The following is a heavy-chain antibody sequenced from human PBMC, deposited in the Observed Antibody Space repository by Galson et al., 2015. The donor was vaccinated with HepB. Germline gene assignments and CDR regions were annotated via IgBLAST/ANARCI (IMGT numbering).Heavy chain of an antibody. D-gene: IGHD5-24*01. V-gene: IGHV1-18*04. CDR1: GYTFSRFS. CDR3: ARGGLATIGGTPFAY. CDR2: ISCYDGNV. Sequence: SVKVSCKASGYTFSRFSISWLRQAPGQGLEWMRWISCYDGNVNYAQNLQGRLTMTTDTSKSTAHMEMRSLRSDDSAVYYCARGGLATIGGTPFAYWGQGTLVTVSS. J-gene: IGHJ4*02.